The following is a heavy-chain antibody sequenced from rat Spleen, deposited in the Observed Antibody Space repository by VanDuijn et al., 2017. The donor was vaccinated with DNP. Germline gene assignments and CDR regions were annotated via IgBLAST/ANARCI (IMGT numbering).Heavy chain of an antibody. V-gene: IGHV2S12*01. CDR2: ISSGGST. CDR3: AREGFTIAALDY. Sequence: QVQLKESGPGLVQPSQTLSLTCTVSGFSLTSNGVSWVRQPPGTGLEWIATISSGGSTYYNSALKSRLSIIRDTPKSQVFLKMDSLQTEDTATYYCAREGFTIAALDYWGQGVMVTVSS. CDR1: GFSLTSNG. D-gene: IGHD1-2*01. J-gene: IGHJ2*01.